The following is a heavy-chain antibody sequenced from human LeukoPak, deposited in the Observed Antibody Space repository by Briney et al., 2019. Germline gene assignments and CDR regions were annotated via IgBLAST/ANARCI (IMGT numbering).Heavy chain of an antibody. D-gene: IGHD5-24*01. V-gene: IGHV3-30*02. J-gene: IGHJ4*02. CDR2: IRYDGSNK. Sequence: PGGSLRLSCAASGFTFSSYGMHWVRQAPGKGLEWVAFIRYDGSNKYYADPVKGRFTISRDNSKNTLYLQMNSLRAEDTAVYYCAKDESTITGPFDYWGQGTLVTVSS. CDR3: AKDESTITGPFDY. CDR1: GFTFSSYG.